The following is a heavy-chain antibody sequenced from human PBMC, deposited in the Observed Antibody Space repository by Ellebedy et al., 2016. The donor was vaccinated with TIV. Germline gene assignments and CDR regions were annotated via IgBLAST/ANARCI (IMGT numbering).Heavy chain of an antibody. J-gene: IGHJ6*02. CDR1: GFRFNDYA. CDR3: ARDMWQQLVSPSHGLDV. V-gene: IGHV3-43*02. D-gene: IGHD6-13*01. Sequence: PGGSLRLSCAASGFRFNDYAMHWVRQAPGKGLEWVSLISGDGAGTFYADSVRGRFTISRDNSENSLYLQMNTLKTEDTALYFCARDMWQQLVSPSHGLDVWGQGTTVTVSS. CDR2: ISGDGAGT.